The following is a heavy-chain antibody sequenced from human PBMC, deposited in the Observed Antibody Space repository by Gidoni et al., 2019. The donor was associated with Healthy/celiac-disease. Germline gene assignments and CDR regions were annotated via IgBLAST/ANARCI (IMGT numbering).Heavy chain of an antibody. CDR1: GGSISSYY. J-gene: IGHJ4*02. CDR3: ARAVFYCSSTSCYTIYFDY. D-gene: IGHD2-2*02. Sequence: QVQLQESVPGLVKPSETLSLTCTVSGGSISSYYWSWIRQPAGTGLEWIGRIYTSGSTNYNPSLKSRVTMSVDTSKNQFSLKLSSVTAADTAVYYCARAVFYCSSTSCYTIYFDYWGQGTLVTVSS. CDR2: IYTSGST. V-gene: IGHV4-4*07.